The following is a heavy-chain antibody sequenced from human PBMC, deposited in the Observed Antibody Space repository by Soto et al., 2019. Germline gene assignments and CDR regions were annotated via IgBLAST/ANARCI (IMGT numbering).Heavy chain of an antibody. CDR1: GYTFSSYA. V-gene: IGHV1-3*01. CDR3: ARTPNYYDMDV. CDR2: INAGNGNT. D-gene: IGHD3-10*01. J-gene: IGHJ6*02. Sequence: ASVKVSCTASGYTFSSYAMHWVRQAPGQRLEWMGWINAGNGNTKYSQKFQGRVTITRDTSASTAYMELSSLRSEDTAVYYCARTPNYYDMDVWGQGTTVTVSS.